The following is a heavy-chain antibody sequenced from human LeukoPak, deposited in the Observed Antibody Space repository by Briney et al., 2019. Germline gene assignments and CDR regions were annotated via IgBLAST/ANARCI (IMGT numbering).Heavy chain of an antibody. D-gene: IGHD1-26*01. J-gene: IGHJ4*02. CDR3: ARFTGANNYFDY. Sequence: PSETLSLTCTVSGGSISSSSYYWGWIRQPPGKGLEWIGSIYYSGSTYYNPSLKSRVTISVDTSKNQFSLKLYSVTAADTAVYYCARFTGANNYFDYWGQGTLVTVSS. CDR1: GGSISSSSYY. V-gene: IGHV4-39*01. CDR2: IYYSGST.